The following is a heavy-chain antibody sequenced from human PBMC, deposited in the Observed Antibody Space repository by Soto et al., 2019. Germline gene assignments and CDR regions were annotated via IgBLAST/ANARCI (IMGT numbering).Heavy chain of an antibody. D-gene: IGHD7-27*01. Sequence: GGSLRLSCAASGFTFSSYAMSWVRQAPGKGLEWVSAISGSGGSTYYADSVKGRFTISRDNSKNTLYLQMNSLRAEDTAVYYCAKDRVPGEAIPNDAFDIWGQGTMVTVSS. CDR2: ISGSGGST. V-gene: IGHV3-23*01. CDR3: AKDRVPGEAIPNDAFDI. CDR1: GFTFSSYA. J-gene: IGHJ3*02.